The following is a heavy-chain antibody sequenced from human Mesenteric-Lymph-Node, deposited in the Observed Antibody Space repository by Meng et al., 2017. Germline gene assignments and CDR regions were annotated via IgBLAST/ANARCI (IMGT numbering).Heavy chain of an antibody. CDR3: ARVGRSSGYYYVFDY. V-gene: IGHV4-4*02. CDR1: GGSNSSSNW. J-gene: IGHJ4*02. CDR2: IYHSGST. D-gene: IGHD3-22*01. Sequence: GRLQGPGPGLVKPSGTSSLTCAVAGGSNSSSNWWSWVRQPPGKGLEWIGEIYHSGSTNYNPSLKSRVTISVDKSKNQFSLKLSSMTAADTAVYYCARVGRSSGYYYVFDYWGQGALVTVSS.